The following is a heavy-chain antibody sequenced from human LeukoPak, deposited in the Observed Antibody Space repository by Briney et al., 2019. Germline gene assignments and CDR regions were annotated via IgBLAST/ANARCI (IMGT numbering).Heavy chain of an antibody. J-gene: IGHJ4*02. CDR2: MSFDGSDQ. CDR3: ARSLMRPYFDY. V-gene: IGHV3-30*04. Sequence: PGGSLRLSCLVSGLTFRIYTMNWIRQAPGKGLEWVASMSFDGSDQFYADSVRGRFTISRDNSKNTLFLQMSSLRSDDTAVYYCARSLMRPYFDYWGQGTLVSVSS. CDR1: GLTFRIYT. D-gene: IGHD3-10*01.